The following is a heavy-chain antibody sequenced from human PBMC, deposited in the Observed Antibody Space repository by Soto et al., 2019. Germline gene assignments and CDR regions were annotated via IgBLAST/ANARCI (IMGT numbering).Heavy chain of an antibody. V-gene: IGHV4-38-2*02. J-gene: IGHJ5*02. CDR3: ARDKDYDSSGYYNWFDP. CDR1: GYSISSGYY. CDR2: ISQSGST. D-gene: IGHD3-22*01. Sequence: SQTLSLTCAVAGYSISSGYYWGWIRQRPGKGLEWIGSISQSGSTYYNPSLKSRVTISVDTSKNQFTLRLSSVTAADTAVYYCARDKDYDSSGYYNWFDPWGQGTLVTVSS.